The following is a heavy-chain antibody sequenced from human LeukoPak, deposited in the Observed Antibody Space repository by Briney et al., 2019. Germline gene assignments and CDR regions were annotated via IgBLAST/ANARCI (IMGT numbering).Heavy chain of an antibody. CDR2: IYYSGST. V-gene: IGHV4-59*12. D-gene: IGHD3-10*01. CDR3: ARGWTDTASYYYGSGSPTYYFDY. CDR1: GGSISSYY. J-gene: IGHJ4*02. Sequence: SETLSLTCTVSGGSISSYYWSWIRQPPGKGLEWIGYIYYSGSTNYNPSLKSRVTISVDTSKNQFSLKLSSVTAADTAVYYCARGWTDTASYYYGSGSPTYYFDYRGQGTLVTVSS.